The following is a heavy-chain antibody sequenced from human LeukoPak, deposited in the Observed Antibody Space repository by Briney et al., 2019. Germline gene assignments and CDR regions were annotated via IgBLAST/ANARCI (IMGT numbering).Heavy chain of an antibody. Sequence: SETLSLTCTASGGSISSYYWSWIRQPARKGLEWIGRIYTSGSTNYNPSLKSRVTMSVDTSKNQFSLKLSSVTAADTAVYYCARDFTMVRGARGLNWFDPWGQGTLVTVSS. CDR3: ARDFTMVRGARGLNWFDP. J-gene: IGHJ5*02. CDR1: GGSISSYY. CDR2: IYTSGST. D-gene: IGHD3-10*01. V-gene: IGHV4-4*07.